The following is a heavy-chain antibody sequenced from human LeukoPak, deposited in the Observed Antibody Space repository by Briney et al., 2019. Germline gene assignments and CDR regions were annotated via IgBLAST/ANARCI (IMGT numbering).Heavy chain of an antibody. CDR2: ISYDGSNK. Sequence: PGRSLRLSCAASGFTFSSYAMHWVRQAPGKGLEWVAVISYDGSNKYYADSVKGRLTISRDNSKNTLYLQMNSLRAEDTAVYYCARERIAVAGYNWFDPWGQGTLVTVSS. CDR1: GFTFSSYA. J-gene: IGHJ5*02. D-gene: IGHD6-19*01. V-gene: IGHV3-30-3*01. CDR3: ARERIAVAGYNWFDP.